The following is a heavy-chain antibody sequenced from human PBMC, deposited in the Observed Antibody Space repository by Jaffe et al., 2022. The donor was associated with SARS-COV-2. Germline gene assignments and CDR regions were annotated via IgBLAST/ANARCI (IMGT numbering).Heavy chain of an antibody. V-gene: IGHV3-30*18. Sequence: QVQLVESGGGVVQPGRSLRLSCAASGFTFSSYGMHWVRQAPGKGLEWVAVISYDGSNKYYADSVKGRFTISRDNSKNTLYLQMNSLRAEDTAVYYCAKDRSSSWSRYYGMDVWGQGTTVTVSS. J-gene: IGHJ6*02. D-gene: IGHD6-13*01. CDR3: AKDRSSSWSRYYGMDV. CDR2: ISYDGSNK. CDR1: GFTFSSYG.